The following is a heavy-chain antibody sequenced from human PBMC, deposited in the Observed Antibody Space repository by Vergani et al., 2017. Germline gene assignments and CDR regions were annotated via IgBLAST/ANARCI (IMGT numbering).Heavy chain of an antibody. CDR1: GFTFGDYA. J-gene: IGHJ6*02. Sequence: EVQLVESGGGLVQPGRSLRLSCTASGFTFGDYAMSWFRQAPGKGLEWVSAISGSGGSTYYADSVKGRFTISRDNSKNTLYLQMNSLRAEDTAVYYSAKAYVSYAAYYDDGMDVWGQGTTVTVSS. V-gene: IGHV3-23*04. CDR3: AKAYVSYAAYYDDGMDV. CDR2: ISGSGGST. D-gene: IGHD1-26*01.